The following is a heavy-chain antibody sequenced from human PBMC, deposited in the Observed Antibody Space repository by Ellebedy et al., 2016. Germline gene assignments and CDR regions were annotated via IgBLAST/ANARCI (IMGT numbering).Heavy chain of an antibody. CDR2: ISYDGSNK. CDR3: AKVRYPDFYQNSAMDV. Sequence: GESLKISXAASGFTFSSYAMHWVRQAPGKGLEWVAVISYDGSNKYYADSVKGRFTVSRDNSKIRVSLQMDSLRVEDTAVYYCAKVRYPDFYQNSAMDVWGQGTTVIVSS. V-gene: IGHV3-30*04. D-gene: IGHD2/OR15-2a*01. J-gene: IGHJ6*02. CDR1: GFTFSSYA.